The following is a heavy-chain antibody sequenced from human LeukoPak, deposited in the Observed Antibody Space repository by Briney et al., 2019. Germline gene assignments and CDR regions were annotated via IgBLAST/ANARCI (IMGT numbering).Heavy chain of an antibody. Sequence: GESLQISCKGSGYSFTSYWIGWVRQLPGKGLEWMGIIYPGDSDTRYSPSFQGQVTISADKSISTAYLQWSSLKASDTAMYYCARQTHTAMVDYWGQGTLVTVSS. CDR2: IYPGDSDT. CDR3: ARQTHTAMVDY. J-gene: IGHJ4*02. V-gene: IGHV5-51*01. CDR1: GYSFTSYW. D-gene: IGHD5-18*01.